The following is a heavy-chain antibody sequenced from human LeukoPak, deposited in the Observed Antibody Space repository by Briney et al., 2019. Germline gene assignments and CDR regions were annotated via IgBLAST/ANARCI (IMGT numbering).Heavy chain of an antibody. CDR2: INHSGST. D-gene: IGHD3-10*01. V-gene: IGHV4-34*01. Sequence: SETLSLTCTVSGGSISSYYWSWIRQPPGKGLEWIGEINHSGSTNYNPSLKSRVTISVDTSKNQFSLKLSSVTAADTAVYYCATLGVRSDWGQGTLVTVSP. J-gene: IGHJ4*02. CDR3: ATLGVRSD. CDR1: GGSISSYY.